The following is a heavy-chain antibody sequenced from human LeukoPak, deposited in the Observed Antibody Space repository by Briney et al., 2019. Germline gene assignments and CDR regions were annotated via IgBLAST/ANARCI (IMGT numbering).Heavy chain of an antibody. Sequence: GGSLRLSCAASAFTFSSCAMSWVRQAPGKGLEWVSAITGSGVGTYYADSVKGRFTIARDNSKNTLYLQMNSLRADDTALYYCAKHSGYDLYYGMDVWGQGTTVTVSS. V-gene: IGHV3-23*01. CDR2: ITGSGVGT. J-gene: IGHJ6*02. CDR1: AFTFSSCA. CDR3: AKHSGYDLYYGMDV. D-gene: IGHD5-12*01.